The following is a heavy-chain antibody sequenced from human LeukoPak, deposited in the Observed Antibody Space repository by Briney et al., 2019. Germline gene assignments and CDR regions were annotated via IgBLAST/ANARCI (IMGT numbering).Heavy chain of an antibody. J-gene: IGHJ6*03. CDR3: ARGRVSSSTWYSTYYYYFYMDV. CDR1: DDSITMYY. D-gene: IGHD1-1*01. Sequence: SETLSLTCSVSDDSITMYYWTWIRQPPGKGLEWIGYVDHTGSTNFNPSLNGRVSISRDTTKNLFSLRLRSVTAADTTVYFCARGRVSSSTWYSTYYYYFYMDVWGKGTTVTVSS. CDR2: VDHTGST. V-gene: IGHV4-59*01.